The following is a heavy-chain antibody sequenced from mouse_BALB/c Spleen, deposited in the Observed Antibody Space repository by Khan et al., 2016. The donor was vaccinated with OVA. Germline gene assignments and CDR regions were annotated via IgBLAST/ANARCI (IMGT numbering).Heavy chain of an antibody. Sequence: EVELVESGGGLDKPGGSLKISCAASGFTFRNYYMYWVRQTPEKRLKWVATISDGGSYTYYLDSVKGRFTISRDDAKNNLYLQMNSLKSEDTAMYYCARGVYGNPFAYWGQGTLVTVSA. CDR3: ARGVYGNPFAY. CDR1: GFTFRNYY. J-gene: IGHJ3*01. CDR2: ISDGGSYT. D-gene: IGHD2-1*01. V-gene: IGHV5-4*02.